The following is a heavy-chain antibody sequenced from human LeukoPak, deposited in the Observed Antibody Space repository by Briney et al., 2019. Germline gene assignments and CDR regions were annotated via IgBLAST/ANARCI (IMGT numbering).Heavy chain of an antibody. V-gene: IGHV3-7*04. CDR2: TKQDGSEK. J-gene: IGHJ5*02. Sequence: GGSLRLSCAASGFTFSNYWMTWVRQAPGKGLEWVANTKQDGSEKYYVDSVKGRFTISRDNAKNSLYLQMNSLRAEDTAVYYCARGNRRLGYYGSGSRLPYDSWGQGTLVTVSS. CDR1: GFTFSNYW. D-gene: IGHD3-10*01. CDR3: ARGNRRLGYYGSGSRLPYDS.